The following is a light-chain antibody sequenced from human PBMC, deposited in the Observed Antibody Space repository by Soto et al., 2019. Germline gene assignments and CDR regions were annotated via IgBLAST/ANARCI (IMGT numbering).Light chain of an antibody. CDR3: SSYTSNTTPYV. V-gene: IGLV2-14*01. CDR2: DVT. CDR1: SSDVGAYNY. J-gene: IGLJ1*01. Sequence: QSALTQPASVSGSPGQSIALSCTGTSSDVGAYNYVSWYQQHPGKVPKLVIYDVTNRPSGVSDRFSGSKSGNTASLTISGLRAEDEADYYCSSYTSNTTPYVFGAGTKLTVL.